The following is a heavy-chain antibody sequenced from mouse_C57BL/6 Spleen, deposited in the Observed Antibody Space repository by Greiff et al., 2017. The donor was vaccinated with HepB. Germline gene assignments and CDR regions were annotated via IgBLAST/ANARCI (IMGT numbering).Heavy chain of an antibody. V-gene: IGHV1-69*01. J-gene: IGHJ1*03. Sequence: QVQLQQPGAELVMPGASVKLSCKASGYTFTSYWMHWVKQRPGQGLEWIGEIDPSDSYTNYNQKFKGKSTLTVDKSSSTAYMQLSSLTSEDSAVYYCARGTTVVAHWYFDVWGTGTTVTVSS. D-gene: IGHD1-1*01. CDR1: GYTFTSYW. CDR3: ARGTTVVAHWYFDV. CDR2: IDPSDSYT.